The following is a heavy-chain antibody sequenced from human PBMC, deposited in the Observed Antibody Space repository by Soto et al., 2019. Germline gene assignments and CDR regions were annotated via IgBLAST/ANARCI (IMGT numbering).Heavy chain of an antibody. CDR2: IRSKAYGGTT. CDR1: GFTFGDYA. CDR3: TPDTCSSTSCYGSGPYYFDY. Sequence: GGSLRLSCTASGFTFGDYAMSWFRQAPGKGLEWVGFIRSKAYGGTTEYAASVKGRFTISRDDSKSIAYLQMNSLKTEDTAVYYCTPDTCSSTSCYGSGPYYFDYWGQGTLVTVSS. D-gene: IGHD2-2*01. J-gene: IGHJ4*02. V-gene: IGHV3-49*03.